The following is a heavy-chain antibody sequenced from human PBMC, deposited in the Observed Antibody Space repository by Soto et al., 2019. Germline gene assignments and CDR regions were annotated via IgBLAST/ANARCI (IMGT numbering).Heavy chain of an antibody. CDR2: IKSDGSSI. CDR1: GFTFSSYW. V-gene: IGHV3-74*01. D-gene: IGHD2-15*01. J-gene: IGHJ4*02. Sequence: PGGSLRLSCAASGFTFSSYWMHWVRQVPGKGLVWVSRIKSDGSSISYADSVKGRFTISRDNAKNTLYLQMNSLRDEDTAVYYCARDKYCSGGGCYYFDYWGQGTPVTVSS. CDR3: ARDKYCSGGGCYYFDY.